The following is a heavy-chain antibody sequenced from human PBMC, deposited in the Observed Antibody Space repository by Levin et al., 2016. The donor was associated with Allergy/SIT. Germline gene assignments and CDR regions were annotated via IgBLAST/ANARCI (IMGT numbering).Heavy chain of an antibody. CDR3: ARDRSRSGYGRGFDY. CDR1: GFTFDDYA. D-gene: IGHD5-12*01. CDR2: ISWNSGNT. J-gene: IGHJ4*02. Sequence: SLKISCAASGFTFDDYAMHWVRQAPGKGLEWVSGISWNSGNTGYADSVKGRFTISRDNAKNSLYLQMNSLRAEDTAVYYCARDRSRSGYGRGFDYWGQGTLVTVSS. V-gene: IGHV3-9*01.